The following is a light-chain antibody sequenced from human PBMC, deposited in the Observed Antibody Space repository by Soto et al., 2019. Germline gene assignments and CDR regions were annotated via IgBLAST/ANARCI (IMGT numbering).Light chain of an antibody. CDR1: QSVSSY. Sequence: EIVLTQSPATLSLSPGERATLSCRASQSVSSYLAWYQQKPGQAPRLLLYDASNTATGIPARFSGSVSGTDFTLTISSLEPEDFAVYDCQQRSNWLTFGGGTKVEIK. J-gene: IGKJ4*01. CDR2: DAS. CDR3: QQRSNWLT. V-gene: IGKV3-11*01.